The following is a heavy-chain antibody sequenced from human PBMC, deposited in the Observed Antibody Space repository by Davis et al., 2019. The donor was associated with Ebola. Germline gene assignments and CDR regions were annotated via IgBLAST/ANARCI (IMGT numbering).Heavy chain of an antibody. V-gene: IGHV4-34*01. CDR2: INHSGST. D-gene: IGHD3-3*01. J-gene: IGHJ4*02. CDR3: ARAHYDFWSGYYTVYYFDY. Sequence: SQTLSLTCAVYGGSFSGYYWSWIRQPSGKGLEWIGEINHSGSTNYNPSLKSRVTISVDTSKNQFSLKLSSVTAADTAVYYCARAHYDFWSGYYTVYYFDYWGQGTLVTVSS. CDR1: GGSFSGYY.